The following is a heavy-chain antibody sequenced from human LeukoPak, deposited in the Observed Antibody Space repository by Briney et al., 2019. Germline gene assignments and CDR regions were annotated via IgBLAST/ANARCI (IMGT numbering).Heavy chain of an antibody. CDR1: GYTFASYA. Sequence: ASVKVSCKASGYTFASYAMHWVRQAPGQRLEWMGWINAGNGNTKYSQKFQGRVTITRDTSASTAYMELSSLRSEDTAVYYCARGAFVVVTASLGYWGQGTLVTVSS. CDR2: INAGNGNT. J-gene: IGHJ4*02. D-gene: IGHD2-21*02. CDR3: ARGAFVVVTASLGY. V-gene: IGHV1-3*01.